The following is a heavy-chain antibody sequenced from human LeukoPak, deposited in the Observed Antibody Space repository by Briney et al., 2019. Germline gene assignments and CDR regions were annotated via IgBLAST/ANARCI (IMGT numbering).Heavy chain of an antibody. Sequence: GGSLRLSCAASGFTVSSNYMSWVRQAPGKGLEWVSVIYSGGSTYYADSVKGRFTISRDNSKNTLYLQMNSLRAEDTAVYYCARHNGIQLWLDYWGQGTLVTVSS. CDR2: IYSGGST. CDR1: GFTVSSNY. V-gene: IGHV3-66*04. CDR3: ARHNGIQLWLDY. D-gene: IGHD5-18*01. J-gene: IGHJ4*02.